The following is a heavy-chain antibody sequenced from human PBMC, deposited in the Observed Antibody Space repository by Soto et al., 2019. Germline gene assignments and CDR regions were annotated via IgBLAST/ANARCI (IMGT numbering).Heavy chain of an antibody. CDR1: GFTFSSYG. CDR2: IWYDGSNK. CDR3: ARDGITMVRGKIYGMDV. Sequence: QVQLVESGGGVVQPGRSLRLSCAASGFTFSSYGMHWVRQAPGKGLEWVAVIWYDGSNKYYADSVKGRFTISRDNSKKPLYLQMNSLRAEDTAAYYCARDGITMVRGKIYGMDVWGQGTTGTVSS. J-gene: IGHJ6*02. D-gene: IGHD3-10*01. V-gene: IGHV3-33*01.